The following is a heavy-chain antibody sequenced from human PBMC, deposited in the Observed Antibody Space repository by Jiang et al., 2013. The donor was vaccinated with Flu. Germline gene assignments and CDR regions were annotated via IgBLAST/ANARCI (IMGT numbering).Heavy chain of an antibody. CDR3: ADGRREQQRWWFDP. D-gene: IGHD6-13*01. J-gene: IGHJ5*02. V-gene: IGHV1-69*04. CDR2: IIPILGIA. CDR1: GGTFSSYT. Sequence: SGAEVKKPGSSVKVSCKASGGTFSSYTISWVRQAPGQGLEWMGRIIPILGIANYAQKFQGRVTITADKSTSTAYMELSSLRSEDTAVYYCADGRREQQRWWFDPWGQGTLVTVSS.